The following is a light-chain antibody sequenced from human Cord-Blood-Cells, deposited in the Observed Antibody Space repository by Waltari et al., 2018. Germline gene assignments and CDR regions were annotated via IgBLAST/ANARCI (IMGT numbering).Light chain of an antibody. V-gene: IGKV1-5*01. CDR2: DAS. J-gene: IGKJ2*01. Sequence: DIQMTQSPSTLSASVGDRVTITCRASQSISSWFAWYQQKPGKAPKLLIYDASSLESGVPSRFSGSGSGTEFTLTISSLQPDDFATDYCQQYNSYSPETFGQGTKLEIK. CDR1: QSISSW. CDR3: QQYNSYSPET.